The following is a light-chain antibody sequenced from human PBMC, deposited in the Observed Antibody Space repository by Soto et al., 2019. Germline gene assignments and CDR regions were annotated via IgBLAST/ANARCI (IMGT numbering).Light chain of an antibody. J-gene: IGLJ1*01. CDR2: DVS. CDR1: SSDVGGCNY. Sequence: QSALTQPASVSGSPGQSITISCTGTSSDVGGCNYFSCYQQCPGKSPKLMIYDVSKRPSVVSYLFSGSKSGNTASLTISGLQAEDEADYYCSSYTNSVTLGCVFGTGTKVTVL. V-gene: IGLV2-14*01. CDR3: SSYTNSVTLGCV.